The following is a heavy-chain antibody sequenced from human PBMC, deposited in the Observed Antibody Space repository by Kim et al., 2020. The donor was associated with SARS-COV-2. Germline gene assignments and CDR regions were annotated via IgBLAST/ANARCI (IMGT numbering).Heavy chain of an antibody. D-gene: IGHD1-26*01. CDR2: IYHSGST. Sequence: SETLSLTCAVSGGSISSSNWWSWVRQPPGTGLEWIGEIYHSGSTNYNPSLKSRVTISVDKSKNQFSLKLSSVTAADTAVYYCARVTGSGSYYGPYDAFDIWGQGTMVTVSS. CDR3: ARVTGSGSYYGPYDAFDI. CDR1: GGSISSSNW. V-gene: IGHV4-4*02. J-gene: IGHJ3*02.